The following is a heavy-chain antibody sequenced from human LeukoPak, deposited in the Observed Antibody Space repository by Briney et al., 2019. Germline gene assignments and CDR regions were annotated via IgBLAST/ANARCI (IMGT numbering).Heavy chain of an antibody. CDR2: INHSGST. Sequence: SETLSLTCAVYGGSFSGYYWSWIRQPPGKGLEWIGEINHSGSTNYNPSLKSRVTISVDTSKNQFSLKLSSVTAADTAVYYCARGVFYYGSGTQRNFDYRGQGTLVTVSS. CDR3: ARGVFYYGSGTQRNFDY. V-gene: IGHV4-34*01. J-gene: IGHJ4*02. D-gene: IGHD3-10*01. CDR1: GGSFSGYY.